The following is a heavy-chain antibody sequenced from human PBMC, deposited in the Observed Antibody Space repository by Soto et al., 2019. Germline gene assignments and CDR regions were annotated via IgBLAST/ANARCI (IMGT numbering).Heavy chain of an antibody. CDR3: ARHIAVPRTRGFDF. CDR2: ISHTGTT. V-gene: IGHV4-4*02. D-gene: IGHD6-19*01. Sequence: QVQLQESGPGLVKPSGTLSLTCAVSGGSISDNWWSWVCQLPGKGLEWIGEISHTGTTHYNPSLWSRVTISIDKSKYQFSLNLSSVTAADTAVYYCARHIAVPRTRGFDFWGQGTLVTVFS. J-gene: IGHJ4*02. CDR1: GGSISDNW.